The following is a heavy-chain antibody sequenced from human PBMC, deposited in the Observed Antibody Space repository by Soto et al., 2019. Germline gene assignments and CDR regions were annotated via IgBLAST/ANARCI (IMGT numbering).Heavy chain of an antibody. CDR3: AGGVTAYVYYFDY. J-gene: IGHJ4*02. D-gene: IGHD2-21*02. CDR2: IYSGGST. Sequence: PGGSLRLSCAASGFTVSSNYMSWVRQAPGKGLEWVSVIYSGGSTYYADSVKGRFTISRDNSKNTLYLQMNSLRAEDTAVYYCAGGVTAYVYYFDYWGQGTLVTVSS. CDR1: GFTVSSNY. V-gene: IGHV3-53*01.